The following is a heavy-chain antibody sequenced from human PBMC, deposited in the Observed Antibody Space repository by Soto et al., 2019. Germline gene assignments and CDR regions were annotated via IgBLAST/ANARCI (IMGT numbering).Heavy chain of an antibody. D-gene: IGHD2-21*02. J-gene: IGHJ4*02. V-gene: IGHV4-4*09. CDR3: ARLLGTAVFDH. Sequence: QVQLRESGPGLVKASETLSLTCTVSGGSISGYHWSWIRQTPGKGLEWLGKIYPSGSTDSNPSLNSPVSTSADTPKTQVSLKLSPVTAADTAIYYCARLLGTAVFDHWGQGTLVTVSS. CDR1: GGSISGYH. CDR2: IYPSGST.